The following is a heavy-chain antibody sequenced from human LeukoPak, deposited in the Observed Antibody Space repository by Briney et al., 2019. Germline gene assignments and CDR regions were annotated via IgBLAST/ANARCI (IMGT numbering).Heavy chain of an antibody. CDR3: ATYGSGSYYSDAFDI. CDR2: INPSGGST. D-gene: IGHD3-10*01. V-gene: IGHV1-46*01. J-gene: IGHJ3*02. Sequence: ASVKVSCKASGYTFTSYYMHWVRQAPGQGLEWMGIINPSGGSTSYAQKFQGRVTMTRDTSTSTVYMELSSLRSEDTAVYYCATYGSGSYYSDAFDIWGQGTMVTVSS. CDR1: GYTFTSYY.